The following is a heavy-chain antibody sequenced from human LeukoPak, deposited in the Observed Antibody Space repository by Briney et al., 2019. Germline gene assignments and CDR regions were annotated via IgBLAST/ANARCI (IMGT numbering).Heavy chain of an antibody. CDR2: TYPGDSDT. CDR3: ARLPARLRLGQLSYTFFDY. V-gene: IGHV5-51*01. J-gene: IGHJ4*02. Sequence: GESLKISCKGSGYSFTSYWIGWVRQMPGKGLEWMGITYPGDSDTRYSPSFQGQVTISADKSISTAYLQWSSLKASDTAMYYCARLPARLRLGQLSYTFFDYWGQGTLVTVSS. CDR1: GYSFTSYW. D-gene: IGHD3-16*02.